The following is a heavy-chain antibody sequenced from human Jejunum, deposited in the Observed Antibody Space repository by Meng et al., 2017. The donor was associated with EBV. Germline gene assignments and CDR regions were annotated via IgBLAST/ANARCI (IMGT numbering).Heavy chain of an antibody. CDR2: IFHFGTT. Sequence: HVEMRVSCPGVVKPLGTLSLHCACSGGSICRSYWWSWVRQPPGKGPEWIWEIFHFGTTNYNPTLKSRVTMSVDKSKNHFSLKLTSVTAADTAVYYCARDGGPSGSYAYWFDPWGQGTLVTVSS. D-gene: IGHD1-26*01. CDR3: ARDGGPSGSYAYWFDP. V-gene: IGHV4-4*02. J-gene: IGHJ5*02. CDR1: GGSICRSYW.